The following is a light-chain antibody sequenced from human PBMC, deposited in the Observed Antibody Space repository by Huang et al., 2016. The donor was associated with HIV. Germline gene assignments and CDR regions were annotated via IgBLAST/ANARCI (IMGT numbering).Light chain of an antibody. CDR2: NAS. Sequence: EIVLTQSPATLSLSPGERVALSCRASQNIKNDLSWYQKRPGHAPRLLFANASNSATGIPSMFIGSGSGTDFTLTISSLEPEDFVVYFCQQRTNWPPGYTFGQGTKL. V-gene: IGKV3-11*01. CDR3: QQRTNWPPGYT. CDR1: QNIKND. J-gene: IGKJ2*01.